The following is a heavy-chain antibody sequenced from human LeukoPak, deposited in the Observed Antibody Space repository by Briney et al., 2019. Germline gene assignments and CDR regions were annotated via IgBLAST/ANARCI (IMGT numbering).Heavy chain of an antibody. J-gene: IGHJ4*02. D-gene: IGHD3-3*01. Sequence: SGGSLRLSCAASGFTFSSYAMHWVRQAPGKGLEWVAVITYDGSNKYYADSVKGRFTISRDNSKNTLYLQMNSLRAEDTAVYYCARGGAQSSPYYDFCSGHFDYWGQGTLVTVSS. V-gene: IGHV3-30*04. CDR3: ARGGAQSSPYYDFCSGHFDY. CDR2: ITYDGSNK. CDR1: GFTFSSYA.